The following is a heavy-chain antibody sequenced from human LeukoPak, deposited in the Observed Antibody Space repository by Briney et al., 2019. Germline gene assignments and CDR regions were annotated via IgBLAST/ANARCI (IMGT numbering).Heavy chain of an antibody. CDR2: MYSDGDT. Sequence: GGSLRLSCAASGISVSNNYMSWVRQAPGKGLEWVSVMYSDGDTYYADSVKGRFTISRGNSKNTLYLQMNSLRVEDTAVYYCATHDWFDPWGQGTLVTVSS. V-gene: IGHV3-66*04. J-gene: IGHJ5*02. CDR1: GISVSNNY. CDR3: ATHDWFDP.